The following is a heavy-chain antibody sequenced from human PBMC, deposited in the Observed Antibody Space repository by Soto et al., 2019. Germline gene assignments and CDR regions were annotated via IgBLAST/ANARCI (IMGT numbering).Heavy chain of an antibody. CDR2: MHTGGNEK. CDR1: GFTFSYYG. J-gene: IGHJ4*02. Sequence: QVQLVESGGGVVQPGGSLRLSCAASGFTFSYYGFHWVRQAPGKGLEWVAVMHTGGNEKYYVDSVKGRFTVSRDDSRNMVYLKMSGLRAEDTAEYFCARASDTTGHYSHFDLWGRGALVAVSP. V-gene: IGHV3-33*08. CDR3: ARASDTTGHYSHFDL. D-gene: IGHD3-9*01.